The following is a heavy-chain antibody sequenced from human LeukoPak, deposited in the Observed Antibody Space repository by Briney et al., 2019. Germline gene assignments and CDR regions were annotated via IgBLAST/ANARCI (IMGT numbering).Heavy chain of an antibody. CDR1: GGTFSSYA. J-gene: IGHJ4*02. D-gene: IGHD3-3*01. V-gene: IGHV1-69*13. CDR2: IIPIFGTA. CDR3: ARHPFLRFLEWQHFDY. Sequence: GASVTVSFTASGGTFSSYAISWVRQAPGQGLEWMGGIIPIFGTANYAQKFQGRVTITADESTSTAYMELSSLRSEDTAVYYCARHPFLRFLEWQHFDYWGQGTLVTVSS.